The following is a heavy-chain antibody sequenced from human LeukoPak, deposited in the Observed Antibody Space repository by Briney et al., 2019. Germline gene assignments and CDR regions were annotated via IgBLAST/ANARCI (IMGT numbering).Heavy chain of an antibody. CDR2: IYHSGST. D-gene: IGHD4-23*01. J-gene: IGHJ5*02. CDR3: ARKTTVVTPNWFDP. V-gene: IGHV4-30-2*01. CDR1: GGSISSGGYS. Sequence: PSQTLSLTCAVSGGSISSGGYSWSWIRQPPGKGLEWIRYIYHSGSTNYNPSLKSRVTISVDTSKNQFSLKLSSATAADTAVYYCARKTTVVTPNWFDPWGQGTLVTVSS.